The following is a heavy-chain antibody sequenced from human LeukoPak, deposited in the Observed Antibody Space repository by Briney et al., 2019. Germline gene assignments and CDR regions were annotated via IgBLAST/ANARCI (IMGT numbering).Heavy chain of an antibody. CDR3: ARGSYSGYYYMDV. D-gene: IGHD3-10*01. J-gene: IGHJ6*03. CDR2: INTNTGNP. V-gene: IGHV7-4-1*02. Sequence: ASVKVSCKASGYTFASYAMNWVRRAPGQGLEWMGWINTNTGNPTYAQGFTGRFVFSLDTSVSTAYLQISSLKAEDTAVYYCARGSYSGYYYMDVWGKGTTVTVSS. CDR1: GYTFASYA.